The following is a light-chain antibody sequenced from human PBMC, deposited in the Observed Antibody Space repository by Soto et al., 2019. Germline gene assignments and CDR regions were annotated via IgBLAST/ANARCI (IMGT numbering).Light chain of an antibody. CDR2: GNS. J-gene: IGLJ1*01. Sequence: QSALTQPPSVSGAPGQRVTISCTGSSSNIGAGCDVHWYQQLPGTAPKLLIYGNSNRPSGVPDRFSGSKSGTSASLAITGLQAEDEADYYCQPYDSSLSGYVFGTGTKVTVL. CDR3: QPYDSSLSGYV. CDR1: SSNIGAGCD. V-gene: IGLV1-40*01.